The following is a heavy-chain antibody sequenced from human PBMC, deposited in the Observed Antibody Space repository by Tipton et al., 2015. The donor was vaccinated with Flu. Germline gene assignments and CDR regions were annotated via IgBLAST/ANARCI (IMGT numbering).Heavy chain of an antibody. V-gene: IGHV3-48*03. Sequence: SLRLSCAASGFTFDNYALSWVRQAPGKGLEWVSKIDIHSRSIDYADSVRGRFTISRDSAKRSVYLQMNSPRVEDTAVYYCARDPFLGTGDAFDVWGRGTMVTVSS. CDR1: GFTFDNYA. J-gene: IGHJ3*01. CDR3: ARDPFLGTGDAFDV. D-gene: IGHD2/OR15-2a*01. CDR2: IDIHSRSI.